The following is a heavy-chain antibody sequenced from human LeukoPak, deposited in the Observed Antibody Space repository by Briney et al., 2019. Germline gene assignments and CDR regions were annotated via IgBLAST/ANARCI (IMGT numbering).Heavy chain of an antibody. V-gene: IGHV4-39*01. Sequence: PSETLSLTCAVSGGSIINSNWWSWVRQPPGKGLEWIGSIYYSGSTYYNPSLKSRVTISVDTSKNQFSLKLSSVTAADTAVYYCVRQSSNYGGMDVWGQGTTVTVSS. CDR2: IYYSGST. CDR3: VRQSSNYGGMDV. CDR1: GGSIINSNW. J-gene: IGHJ6*02. D-gene: IGHD6-19*01.